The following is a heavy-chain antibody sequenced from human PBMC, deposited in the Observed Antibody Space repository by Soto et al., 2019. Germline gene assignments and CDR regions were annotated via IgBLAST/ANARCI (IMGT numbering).Heavy chain of an antibody. J-gene: IGHJ4*02. V-gene: IGHV1-18*01. CDR1: GYTFASYA. CDR3: ARDPAPPDY. CDR2: ISAYNGNT. Sequence: QVQLVQSGAEVKKPGASVKVPCKASGYTFASYAISWMRPAPGQGLEWMGWISAYNGNTNYAQKLQGRVTMTTDTTTSPAYTELGSLRPDDTAVYYCARDPAPPDYWGQGTLVTVSS.